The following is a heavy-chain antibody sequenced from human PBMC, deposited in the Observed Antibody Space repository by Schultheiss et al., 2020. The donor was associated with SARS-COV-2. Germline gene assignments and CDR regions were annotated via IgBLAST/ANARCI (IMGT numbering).Heavy chain of an antibody. V-gene: IGHV4-4*07. J-gene: IGHJ5*02. CDR2: IYTSGST. Sequence: SETLSLTCTVSGGSISSYYWSWIRQPPGKGLEWIGRIYTSGSTNYNPSLKSRVTISADTSKGQFSLNLRSVTAADTAFYYCARGAASGQDWFDPWGPGTLVTVSS. D-gene: IGHD6-25*01. CDR3: ARGAASGQDWFDP. CDR1: GGSISSYY.